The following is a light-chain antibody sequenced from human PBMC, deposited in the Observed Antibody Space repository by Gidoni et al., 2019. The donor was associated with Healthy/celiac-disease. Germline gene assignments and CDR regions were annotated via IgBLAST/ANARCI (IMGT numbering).Light chain of an antibody. CDR3: QQSYSTPLT. CDR2: AAS. CDR1: QRISSY. Sequence: DIQMTQSPSSLSASVGDRVTITCRASQRISSYLNWYQQKTGKAPKHLIYAASSLQSGVPSRFSGSGSATDVTLTISSRQPEDFATYYCQQSYSTPLTFGGGTKVEIK. J-gene: IGKJ4*01. V-gene: IGKV1-39*01.